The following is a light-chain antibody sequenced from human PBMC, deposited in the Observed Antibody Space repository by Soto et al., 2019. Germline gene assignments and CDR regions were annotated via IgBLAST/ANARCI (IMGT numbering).Light chain of an antibody. V-gene: IGKV3-15*01. Sequence: EIVMTQSPATVSVSPGDRATISCRASQSVSNYVAWYQQKPGKAPRLLIYHAATRATGIPARFSGSGSGTDFTLTISSLQSEDFAVYYCQQSNDLPLTFGGGTKVEIK. CDR3: QQSNDLPLT. J-gene: IGKJ4*01. CDR2: HAA. CDR1: QSVSNY.